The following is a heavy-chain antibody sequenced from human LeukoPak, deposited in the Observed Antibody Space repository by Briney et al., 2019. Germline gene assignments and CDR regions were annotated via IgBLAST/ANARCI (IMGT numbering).Heavy chain of an antibody. V-gene: IGHV4-34*01. Sequence: TSETLSLTCAVYGGPFSDYYWSWIRQPPGKGLEWIGKINHSGSTNYSPSLKSRVTISIDTSKNQFSLKLNSMTAADTAVYYCARGEGARDGYNYEGPFYFDYWGQGTLVTVSS. J-gene: IGHJ4*02. CDR1: GGPFSDYY. CDR2: INHSGST. D-gene: IGHD5-24*01. CDR3: ARGEGARDGYNYEGPFYFDY.